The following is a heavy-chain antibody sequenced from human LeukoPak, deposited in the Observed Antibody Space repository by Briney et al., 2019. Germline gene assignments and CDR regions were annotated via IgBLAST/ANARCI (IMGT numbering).Heavy chain of an antibody. D-gene: IGHD3-22*01. CDR2: ISGTGGRT. Sequence: HTGGSLRLSCAASGFTFSSYAMSWVRQAPGKGLEWVSAISGTGGRTYYADSVKGRFTISRDTSKNTLYLQMNSLRAEDTAVYYCATEVVITYWGQGTLVTVSS. V-gene: IGHV3-23*01. CDR1: GFTFSSYA. J-gene: IGHJ4*02. CDR3: ATEVVITY.